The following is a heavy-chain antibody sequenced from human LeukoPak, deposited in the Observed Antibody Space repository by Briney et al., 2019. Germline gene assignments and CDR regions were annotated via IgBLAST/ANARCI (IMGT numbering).Heavy chain of an antibody. J-gene: IGHJ4*02. Sequence: GGSLRLSCAASGFTFSSYAMSWVRQAPGKGLEWVSAISGSGGSTYYADSVKGRFTISRDNSKNTLYLQMNSLRAEDTAVYYCAKDLGDIVATLIDYWGQGTLVTVSS. V-gene: IGHV3-23*01. CDR3: AKDLGDIVATLIDY. D-gene: IGHD5-12*01. CDR2: ISGSGGST. CDR1: GFTFSSYA.